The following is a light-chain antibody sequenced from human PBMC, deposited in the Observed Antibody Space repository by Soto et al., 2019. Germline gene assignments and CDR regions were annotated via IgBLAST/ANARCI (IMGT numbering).Light chain of an antibody. V-gene: IGKV1-5*01. Sequence: VQMKHSPATVFATVGDRVTITCRASQSVRNWLAWYQQKPGRAPQLLIYDSSTLEPGVPSRFRGSGSGTEFTLTINGLQHDDFATYYCQQYDGYSPQTFGQGSKVDIK. J-gene: IGKJ1*01. CDR3: QQYDGYSPQT. CDR1: QSVRNW. CDR2: DSS.